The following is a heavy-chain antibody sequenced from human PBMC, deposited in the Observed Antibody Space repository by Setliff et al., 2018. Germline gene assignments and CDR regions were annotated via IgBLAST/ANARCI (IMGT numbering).Heavy chain of an antibody. CDR3: ARDLGHGGDSDY. D-gene: IGHD2-21*02. CDR2: IGHTGSI. CDR1: GYSISSGYI. J-gene: IGHJ4*02. V-gene: IGHV4-38-2*02. Sequence: SETLSLTCTVSGYSISSGYIWGWIRQPPGKGLEWVGNIGHTGSINYNPSLKSRLTISRDTSKNQVSLKLNSVTTTDTAVYYCARDLGHGGDSDYWGQGILVTVSS.